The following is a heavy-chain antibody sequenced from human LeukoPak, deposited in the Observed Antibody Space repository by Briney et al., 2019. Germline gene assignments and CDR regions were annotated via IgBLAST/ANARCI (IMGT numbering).Heavy chain of an antibody. CDR1: GFTFSSYS. CDR3: AREDRYYFDY. CDR2: IKQDGSEK. Sequence: GGSLRLSCAASGFTFSSYSMNWVRQAPGKGLEWAANIKQDGSEKYYVDSVKGRFTISRDNAKNSLYLQMNSLRAEDTAVYYCAREDRYYFDYWGQGTLVTVSS. J-gene: IGHJ4*02. V-gene: IGHV3-7*01.